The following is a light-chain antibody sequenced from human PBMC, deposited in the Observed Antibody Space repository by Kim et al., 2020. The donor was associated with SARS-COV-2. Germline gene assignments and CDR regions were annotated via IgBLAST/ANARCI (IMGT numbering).Light chain of an antibody. Sequence: PGQAAVISCAGDMLGKKHACGDQQKPGQSPVMVIYESAKRPSGIPERFSGSNAGNTATLTTSGTQATDEADCYCQAWDSSTSDWVFGGGTQLTVL. J-gene: IGLJ3*02. CDR3: QAWDSSTSDWV. V-gene: IGLV3-1*01. CDR2: ESA. CDR1: MLGKKH.